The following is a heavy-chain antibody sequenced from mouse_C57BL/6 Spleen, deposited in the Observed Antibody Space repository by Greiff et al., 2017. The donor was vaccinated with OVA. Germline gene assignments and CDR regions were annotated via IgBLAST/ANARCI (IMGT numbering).Heavy chain of an antibody. D-gene: IGHD2-4*01. CDR1: GFTFSSYG. CDR2: ISSGGSYT. V-gene: IGHV5-6*01. J-gene: IGHJ2*01. Sequence: EVMLVESGGDLVKPGGSLKLSCAASGFTFSSYGMSWVRQTPDKRLEWVATISSGGSYTYYPDSVKGRFTISRDNAKNTLYLQMSSLKSEDTAMYYCARPYDYDVGYFDYWGQGTTLTVSS. CDR3: ARPYDYDVGYFDY.